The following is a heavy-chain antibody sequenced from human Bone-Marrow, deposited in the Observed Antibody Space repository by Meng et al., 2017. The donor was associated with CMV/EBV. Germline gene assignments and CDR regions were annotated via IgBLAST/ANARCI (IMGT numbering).Heavy chain of an antibody. V-gene: IGHV1-46*01. J-gene: IGHJ5*02. D-gene: IGHD2-2*01. CDR1: GYTFTSYY. Sequence: ASVKVSCKASGYTFTSYYMHWVRQAPGQGLEWMGIINPSGGSTSYAQKFQGRVTMTRDTSTSTVYMELSSLRSEDTAVYYCARDQVVVPAATVPSFDPWGQGTLVTVSS. CDR2: INPSGGST. CDR3: ARDQVVVPAATVPSFDP.